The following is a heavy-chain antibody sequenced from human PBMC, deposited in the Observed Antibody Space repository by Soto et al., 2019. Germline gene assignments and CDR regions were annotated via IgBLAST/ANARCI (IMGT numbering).Heavy chain of an antibody. CDR1: GFTFSSYS. CDR2: ISGGSSLI. Sequence: PGGSLRLSCAASGFTFSSYSMSWVRQTPGKGLEWVSHISGGSSLIYYADSVKGRFTISRDNAENTLYLQMNSLRAEDTAVYYCAKHYGDILWQLANWFDPWGQGTLVTVSS. J-gene: IGHJ5*02. V-gene: IGHV3-48*01. D-gene: IGHD4-17*01. CDR3: AKHYGDILWQLANWFDP.